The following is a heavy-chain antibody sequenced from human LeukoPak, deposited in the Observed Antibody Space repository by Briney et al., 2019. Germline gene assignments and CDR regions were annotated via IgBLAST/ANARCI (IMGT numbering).Heavy chain of an antibody. CDR2: IFYNGGT. Sequence: SQTLSLTCTVSGGSISSGGYYWCWIRQRPGKGLEWIGYIFYNGGTYYNPSLKSRITISIDRSKNQFSLKLGSVTAADTAVYYCARDIDGYKRNDYWGQGTLVTVSS. V-gene: IGHV4-31*03. CDR3: ARDIDGYKRNDY. CDR1: GGSISSGGYY. D-gene: IGHD5-24*01. J-gene: IGHJ4*02.